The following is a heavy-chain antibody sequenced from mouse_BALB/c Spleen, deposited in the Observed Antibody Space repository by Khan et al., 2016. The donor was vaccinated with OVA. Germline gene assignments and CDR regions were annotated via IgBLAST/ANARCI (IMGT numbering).Heavy chain of an antibody. V-gene: IGHV3-2*02. D-gene: IGHD1-1*01. CDR2: ISYSGRT. J-gene: IGHJ2*01. Sequence: EVQLQESGPGLVKPSQPLSLTCTVTGYSITSDYAWNWIRQFPGNKLEWMGYISYSGRTSYNPSLKSRISITRDTSKNQFFLQLNSVTTEDTATYYCARSVTITTVVATDFDYWGQGTTLTVSS. CDR1: GYSITSDYA. CDR3: ARSVTITTVVATDFDY.